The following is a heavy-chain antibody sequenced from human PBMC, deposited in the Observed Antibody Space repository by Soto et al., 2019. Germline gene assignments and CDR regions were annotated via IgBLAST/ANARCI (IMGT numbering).Heavy chain of an antibody. Sequence: EVQLLESGGGLVQPGGSLRLSCAASGFTFSSYAMSWVRQAPGKGLEWVSAISGSGGSTYYADSVKGRFTISRDNSKNPLYLQMNSLSAEDTAVYYCAKDSPPPTTVTTVPYYFDYWGQGTLVTVSS. CDR1: GFTFSSYA. D-gene: IGHD4-17*01. CDR2: ISGSGGST. CDR3: AKDSPPPTTVTTVPYYFDY. J-gene: IGHJ4*02. V-gene: IGHV3-23*01.